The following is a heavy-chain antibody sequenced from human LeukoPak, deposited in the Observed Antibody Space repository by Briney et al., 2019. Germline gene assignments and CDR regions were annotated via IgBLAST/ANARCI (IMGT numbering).Heavy chain of an antibody. V-gene: IGHV1-2*02. CDR2: INPNSGGT. CDR1: GYTFTSYY. J-gene: IGHJ3*02. CDR3: ARDWTGYAFDI. D-gene: IGHD3/OR15-3a*01. Sequence: ASVNVSCKASGYTFTSYYMHWVRQAPGQGREWMGWINPNSGGTNYAQKFQGRVTMTRDTSISTAYMELSRLRSDDTAVCYCARDWTGYAFDIWGQGTMVTVSS.